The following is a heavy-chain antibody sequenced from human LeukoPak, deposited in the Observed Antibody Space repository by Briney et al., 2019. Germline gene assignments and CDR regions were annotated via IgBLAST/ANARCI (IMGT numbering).Heavy chain of an antibody. Sequence: GGSLRPSCAASGFTFSSYGMRWVRLAPGKGLGWVAAVWYDGGNKYYAASVKGRFTISRDNSKNTLHLQMNSLRAEDTAVYCCARDQGGSSWCLRHMDVWGKGTTVTVSS. J-gene: IGHJ6*04. D-gene: IGHD6-13*01. CDR2: VWYDGGNK. CDR1: GFTFSSYG. CDR3: ARDQGGSSWCLRHMDV. V-gene: IGHV3-33*01.